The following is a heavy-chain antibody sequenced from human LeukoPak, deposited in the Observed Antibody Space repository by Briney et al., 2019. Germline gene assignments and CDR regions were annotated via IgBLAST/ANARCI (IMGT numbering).Heavy chain of an antibody. V-gene: IGHV3-33*01. CDR3: ASALDYYDNRDIDY. J-gene: IGHJ4*02. CDR1: GFTFSSYG. D-gene: IGHD3-22*01. CDR2: IWYDGSNK. Sequence: GGSLRLSCAASGFTFSSYGMHWVRQSPGKGLEWVAVIWYDGSNKYYADSVKGRFTISRDNSKNMLYLQMNSLRAEDTAVYYCASALDYYDNRDIDYWGQGSLVTVSS.